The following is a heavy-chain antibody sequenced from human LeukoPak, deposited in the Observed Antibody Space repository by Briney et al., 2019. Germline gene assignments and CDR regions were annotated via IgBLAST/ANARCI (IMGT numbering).Heavy chain of an antibody. CDR3: ARAPPSDY. J-gene: IGHJ4*02. CDR2: ISSSSSTI. V-gene: IGHV3-48*01. CDR1: GYTFSSYS. Sequence: PGGSLRLSCAASGYTFSSYSMNWVRQAPGKGLEWVSYISSSSSTIYYADSVKGRFTISRDNAKNSLYLQMNSLRAEDTAVYYCARAPPSDYWGQGTLVTVSS.